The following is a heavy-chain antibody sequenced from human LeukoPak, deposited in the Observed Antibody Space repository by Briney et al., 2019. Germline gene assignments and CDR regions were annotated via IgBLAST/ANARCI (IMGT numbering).Heavy chain of an antibody. CDR2: INPNSGDT. J-gene: IGHJ4*02. D-gene: IGHD5-24*01. Sequence: ASVKVACKASGYTFTGYYMHWVRQAPGQGLEWMGWINPNSGDTNYAQKFQGRVTMTRDVSINTAYVELGRLRSDDTAVYYCARDPSSRGNFDYWGQGTLVTVSS. V-gene: IGHV1-2*02. CDR1: GYTFTGYY. CDR3: ARDPSSRGNFDY.